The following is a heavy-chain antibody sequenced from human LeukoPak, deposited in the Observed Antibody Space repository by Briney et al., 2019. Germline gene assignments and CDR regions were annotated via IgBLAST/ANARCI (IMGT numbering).Heavy chain of an antibody. D-gene: IGHD3-22*01. Sequence: GASVKVSCTASGGTFSSYAISWVRQAPGQGLEWMGGIIPIFGTANYAQKFQGRVTITADESTSTAYMELSSLRSEDTAVYYCARDNTHYYDSSGYYGYWGQGTLVTVSS. CDR2: IIPIFGTA. CDR1: GGTFSSYA. J-gene: IGHJ4*02. V-gene: IGHV1-69*13. CDR3: ARDNTHYYDSSGYYGY.